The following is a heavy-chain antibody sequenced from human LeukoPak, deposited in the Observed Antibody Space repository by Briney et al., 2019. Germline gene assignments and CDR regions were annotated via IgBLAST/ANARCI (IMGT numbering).Heavy chain of an antibody. CDR1: GGTFSSYA. D-gene: IGHD2-2*01. V-gene: IGHV1-69*04. J-gene: IGHJ6*02. CDR3: ARRIVVVPAAMEEYYYGMDV. Sequence: GASVTVSCKASGGTFSSYAISWVRQAPGQGLEWMGRIIPILGIANYAQKFQGRVTITADKSTSTAYMELSSLRSEDTAVYYCARRIVVVPAAMEEYYYGMDVWGQGTTVTVSS. CDR2: IIPILGIA.